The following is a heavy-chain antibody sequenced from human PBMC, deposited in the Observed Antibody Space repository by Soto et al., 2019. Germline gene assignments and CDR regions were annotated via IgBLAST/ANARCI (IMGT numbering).Heavy chain of an antibody. Sequence: QLQLQESGSGLVKPSQTLSLSCTVSGGSISSGDFSWSWVRQPPGRGLEWIGYIYHRGRPFYSPSLKSRVTISIDRSTNQFSLRLSSVTAADTAVYYCATNRDYGILNYWGQGTLVTVSS. CDR1: GGSISSGDFS. CDR2: IYHRGRP. V-gene: IGHV4-30-2*01. D-gene: IGHD4-17*01. CDR3: ATNRDYGILNY. J-gene: IGHJ4*01.